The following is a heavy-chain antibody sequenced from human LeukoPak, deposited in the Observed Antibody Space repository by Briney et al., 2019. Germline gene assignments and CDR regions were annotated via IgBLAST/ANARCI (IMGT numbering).Heavy chain of an antibody. D-gene: IGHD3-22*01. V-gene: IGHV4-38-2*01. CDR3: TRGNRYYDSSGPLDY. Sequence: SETLSLTCAVSGYSSSSGYYWGWIRQPPGKGLEWIGSIFHSGSTYYNPSLKRRVSLSLDTSKNQFSLNLTSVTAADTAVYYCTRGNRYYDSSGPLDYWGQGTLVTVSS. CDR1: GYSSSSGYY. CDR2: IFHSGST. J-gene: IGHJ4*02.